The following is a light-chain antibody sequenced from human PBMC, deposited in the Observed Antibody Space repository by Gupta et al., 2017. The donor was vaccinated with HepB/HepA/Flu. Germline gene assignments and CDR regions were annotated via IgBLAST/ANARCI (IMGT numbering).Light chain of an antibody. V-gene: IGKV4-1*01. J-gene: IGKJ4*01. CDR3: QQDDSPPRT. CDR2: WAS. CDR1: QRVLYSSNNKNY. Sequence: DIVMTQSPDSLSVSLGERATINCQSSQRVLYSSNNKNYLAWFQQKPGQPPKLLIYWASTRQSGVPDRFSGSGSGTDFTLTISSLQAEDVAVYYCQQDDSPPRTFGGGTKVEIK.